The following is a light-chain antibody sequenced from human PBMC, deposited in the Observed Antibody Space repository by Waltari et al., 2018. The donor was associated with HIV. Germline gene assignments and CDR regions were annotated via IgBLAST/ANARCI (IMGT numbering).Light chain of an antibody. CDR1: IGPVTPSHY. V-gene: IGLV7-46*01. CDR3: LLYYSGARV. J-gene: IGLJ2*01. Sequence: QAVVPQDPSLIVSPGGTVPLPCRPSIGPVTPSHYPYWLHQKPGQAPSPLLYDTSYKHAWTPARFSGSLLGGKAALTLSGAQPEDEADYYCLLYYSGARVFGGGTRLTVL. CDR2: DTS.